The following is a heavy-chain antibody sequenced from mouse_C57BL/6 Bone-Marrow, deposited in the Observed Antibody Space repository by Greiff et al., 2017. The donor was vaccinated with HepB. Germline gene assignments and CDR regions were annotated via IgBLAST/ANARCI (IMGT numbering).Heavy chain of an antibody. D-gene: IGHD1-1*01. CDR1: GYTFTSYW. CDR3: ARYYYGSRSGAMDY. V-gene: IGHV1-50*01. Sequence: VQLQQPGAELVKPGASVKLSCKASGYTFTSYWMQWVNQRPGQGLEWIGEIDPSDSYTNYNQKFKGKATLTVDTSSSTAYMQLSSLTSEDSAVYYCARYYYGSRSGAMDYWGQGTSVTVSS. CDR2: IDPSDSYT. J-gene: IGHJ4*01.